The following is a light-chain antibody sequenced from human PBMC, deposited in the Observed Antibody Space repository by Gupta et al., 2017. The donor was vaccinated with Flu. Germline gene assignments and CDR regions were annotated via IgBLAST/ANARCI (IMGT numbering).Light chain of an antibody. V-gene: IGKV2-28*01. CDR1: QSLLHNNGYNY. J-gene: IGKJ2*02. CDR2: LGS. Sequence: DIVMTQSPLSLPVTPGEPASISCRSSQSLLHNNGYNYLHWYLHKPGQSPQFLIYLGSNRASGVPGRFSGSGSGTDFTLKISRVEAEDVGVYYCMQALQTPRTFGQGTKLQIK. CDR3: MQALQTPRT.